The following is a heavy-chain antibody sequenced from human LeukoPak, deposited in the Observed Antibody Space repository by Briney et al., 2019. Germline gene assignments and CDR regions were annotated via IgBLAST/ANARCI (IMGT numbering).Heavy chain of an antibody. CDR3: ARDRGQRYYYDSSGYYVDY. Sequence: ASVKVSCKASGYTFTSYGISWVRQAPGQGLEWMGIINPSGGSTSYAQKFQGRVTMTRDTSTSTVYMELSSLRSEDTAVYYCARDRGQRYYYDSSGYYVDYWGQGTLVTVSS. J-gene: IGHJ4*02. CDR2: INPSGGST. D-gene: IGHD3-22*01. V-gene: IGHV1-46*01. CDR1: GYTFTSYG.